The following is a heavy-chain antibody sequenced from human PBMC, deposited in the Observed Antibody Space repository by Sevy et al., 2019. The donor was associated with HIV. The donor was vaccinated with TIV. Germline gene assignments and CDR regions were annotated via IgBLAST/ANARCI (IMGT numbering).Heavy chain of an antibody. CDR2: IYYSGST. V-gene: IGHV4-59*01. J-gene: IGHJ4*02. D-gene: IGHD3-22*01. CDR3: ARDRYYDRSGVFDY. Sequence: SETLSLTCTVSGGSISSYYWSWIRQPPGKGLEWIGYIYYSGSTNYNPSLKSRVTISVDTSKNQFSLKLSSVTAADTAVYYCARDRYYDRSGVFDYRGQGTLVTVSS. CDR1: GGSISSYY.